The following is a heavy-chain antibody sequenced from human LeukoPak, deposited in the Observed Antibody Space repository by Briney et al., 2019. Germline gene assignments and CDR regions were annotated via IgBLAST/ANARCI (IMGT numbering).Heavy chain of an antibody. Sequence: PGGSLLLSCAASGFTVSSNYMSWVRPAPGKGLEWVSVIYSGGSTYYADSVKGRFTISRDNSKNTLYLQMNSLRAEDTAVYYCARDSPSSGFDYWGQGTLVTVSS. V-gene: IGHV3-66*01. CDR2: IYSGGST. D-gene: IGHD6-19*01. CDR3: ARDSPSSGFDY. J-gene: IGHJ4*02. CDR1: GFTVSSNY.